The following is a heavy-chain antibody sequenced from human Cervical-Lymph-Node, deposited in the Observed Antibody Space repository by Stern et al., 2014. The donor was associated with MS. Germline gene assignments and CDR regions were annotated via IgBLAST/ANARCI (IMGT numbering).Heavy chain of an antibody. CDR3: THFDYTSSSLDY. CDR1: GFSLTTSGVG. V-gene: IGHV2-5*02. J-gene: IGHJ4*02. D-gene: IGHD6-6*01. Sequence: QVTLKESGPTLVKPTQTLTLTCTFSGFSLTTSGVGVGWIRQPPGKALECLSLIYWDDDKRYSPSLKSRLTVTKDTSKNQVVLTMTNMDPMDTGTYYCTHFDYTSSSLDYWGQGTLVTVSS. CDR2: IYWDDDK.